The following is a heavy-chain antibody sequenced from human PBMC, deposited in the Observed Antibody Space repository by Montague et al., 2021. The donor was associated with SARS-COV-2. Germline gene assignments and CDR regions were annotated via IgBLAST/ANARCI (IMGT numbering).Heavy chain of an antibody. CDR1: GFTFSSYA. V-gene: IGHV3-30-3*01. CDR2: ISYDGSNK. D-gene: IGHD5-24*01. J-gene: IGHJ2*01. CDR3: ARAQPFHGYPHYFDL. Sequence: SLRLSCAASGFTFSSYAMHWVRQAPGKGLEWVAVISYDGSNKYYADSVKGRFTISRDNSENTLYLQMNSLRAEDTAVYYCARAQPFHGYPHYFDLWGRGTLVTVSS.